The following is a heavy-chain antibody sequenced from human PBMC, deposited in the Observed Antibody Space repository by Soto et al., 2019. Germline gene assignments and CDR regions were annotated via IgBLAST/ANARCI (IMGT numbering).Heavy chain of an antibody. Sequence: SETLSLTCAVYGGSFSGYYWTWVRQPPGTGLEWIGEINHSGSTNYNPSLKSRVTISVDTSKNQFSLKLTSVTAADTAVYYCAREKITGLFDYWGQGTLVTFSS. CDR3: AREKITGLFDY. CDR1: GGSFSGYY. V-gene: IGHV4-34*01. CDR2: INHSGST. D-gene: IGHD2-8*02. J-gene: IGHJ4*02.